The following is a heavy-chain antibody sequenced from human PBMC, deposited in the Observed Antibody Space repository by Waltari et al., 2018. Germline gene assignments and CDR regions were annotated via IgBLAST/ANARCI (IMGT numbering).Heavy chain of an antibody. CDR2: IYSGGST. D-gene: IGHD2-15*01. CDR3: ARVIGYCSGGSCLLSAFDI. V-gene: IGHV3-53*01. CDR1: GGSFSGYY. Sequence: VQLQQWGAGLLKPSETLSLTCAVYGGSFSGYYWSWIRQPPGKGLEWVSVIYSGGSTYYADSVKGRFTISRDNSKNTLYLQMNSLRAEDTAVYYCARVIGYCSGGSCLLSAFDIWGQGTMVTVSS. J-gene: IGHJ3*02.